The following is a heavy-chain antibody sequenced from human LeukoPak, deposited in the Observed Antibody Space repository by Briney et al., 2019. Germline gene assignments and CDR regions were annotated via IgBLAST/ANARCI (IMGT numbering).Heavy chain of an antibody. CDR3: AAMYYDFWSGYSRRFDY. V-gene: IGHV4-4*02. CDR2: IYHSGSP. CDR1: GGSISSNNW. Sequence: SETLSLTCAVSGGSISSNNWWGWVRQPPGKGLEWIGEIYHSGSPNYNPSLKSRVTISVDTSKNQFSLKLSSVTAADTAVYYCAAMYYDFWSGYSRRFDYWGQGTLVTVSS. J-gene: IGHJ4*02. D-gene: IGHD3-3*01.